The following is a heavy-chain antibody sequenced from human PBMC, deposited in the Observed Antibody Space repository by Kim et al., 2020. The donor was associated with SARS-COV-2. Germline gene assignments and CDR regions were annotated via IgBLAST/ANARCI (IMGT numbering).Heavy chain of an antibody. CDR2: INPSGGST. CDR1: GYTFTSYY. D-gene: IGHD3-16*02. CDR3: ARDSRGYCSSTSCYYYDYVWGSYRHHEYFDY. Sequence: ASVKVSCKASGYTFTSYYMHWVRQAPGQGLEWMGIINPSGGSTSYAQKFQGRVTMTRDTSTSTVYMELSSLRSEDTAVYYCARDSRGYCSSTSCYYYDYVWGSYRHHEYFDYWGQGTLVTVSS. V-gene: IGHV1-46*01. J-gene: IGHJ4*02.